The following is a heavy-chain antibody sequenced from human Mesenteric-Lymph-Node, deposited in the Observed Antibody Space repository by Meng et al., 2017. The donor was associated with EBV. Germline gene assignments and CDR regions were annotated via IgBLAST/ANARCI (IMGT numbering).Heavy chain of an antibody. CDR3: AAVGSFASSLDP. D-gene: IGHD3-16*01. CDR2: VNHGGTT. J-gene: IGHJ5*02. Sequence: QVQLQQWGAGLLKASGTLPLTCAVYGGSFSDYYWTWFRQPPGKGLEWIGEVNHGGTTIYNPSLESRVTISVDTSKNQFSLKLTSVTAADTAVYFCAAVGSFASSLDPWGQGTRVTVSS. V-gene: IGHV4-34*01. CDR1: GGSFSDYY.